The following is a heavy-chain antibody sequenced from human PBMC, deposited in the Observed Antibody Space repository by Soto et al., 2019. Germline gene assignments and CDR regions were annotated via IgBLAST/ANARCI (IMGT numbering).Heavy chain of an antibody. J-gene: IGHJ3*02. CDR2: IWNDGSNK. CDR3: ARSRGSSSWYALDI. Sequence: QVQLVESGGGVVQPGRSLRLSCAASGFTFSTYGMHWVRQTPGKGLEWVAVIWNDGSNKNYADSVKGRFTISRDNSKNTLYLQMNSLRAEDTAVYYCARSRGSSSWYALDIWGQGTMVTVSS. D-gene: IGHD6-13*01. V-gene: IGHV3-33*01. CDR1: GFTFSTYG.